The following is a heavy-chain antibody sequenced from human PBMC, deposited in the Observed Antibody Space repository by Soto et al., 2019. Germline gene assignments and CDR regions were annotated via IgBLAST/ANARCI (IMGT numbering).Heavy chain of an antibody. CDR3: AKGGGLTVTPFDY. D-gene: IGHD3-16*01. V-gene: IGHV3-21*04. CDR1: GFTFSSYS. CDR2: ISSSSSYI. J-gene: IGHJ4*02. Sequence: GGSLRLSCAASGFTFSSYSMNWVRQAPGKGLEWVSSISSSSSYIYYADSVKGRFTISRDNAKNTLYLQMNSLRAEDTAVYYCAKGGGLTVTPFDYWGQGTLVTVSS.